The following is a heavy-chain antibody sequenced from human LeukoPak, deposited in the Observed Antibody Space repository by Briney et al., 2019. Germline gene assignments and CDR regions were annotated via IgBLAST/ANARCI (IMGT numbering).Heavy chain of an antibody. CDR2: ISSSGSTI. J-gene: IGHJ6*03. CDR1: GFTFSDYY. V-gene: IGHV3-11*04. CDR3: ARVAVSPTWEGHYFYYYMDV. Sequence: GGSLRLSCAASGFTFSDYYMSWIRQAPGKGLEWVSYISSSGSTIYYADSVKGRFTISRDNAKNSLYLQMNSLRAEDTAVYYCARVAVSPTWEGHYFYYYMDVWGRGTTVTVSS. D-gene: IGHD1-26*01.